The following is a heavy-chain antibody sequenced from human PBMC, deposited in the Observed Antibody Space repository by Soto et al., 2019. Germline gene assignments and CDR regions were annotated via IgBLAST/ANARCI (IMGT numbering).Heavy chain of an antibody. J-gene: IGHJ4*02. Sequence: EVQLVGSGGDLVQPGGSLRLSCVASGFTFSNYWLSWVRQAPGKGLELVANIKQDGSENYYVGSVKGRFTISRDTAKNSLYLQMNSLRADDTAIYHCARYTYSSSWFDCWGQGTLVTVSS. CDR3: ARYTYSSSWFDC. D-gene: IGHD6-13*01. V-gene: IGHV3-7*03. CDR2: IKQDGSEN. CDR1: GFTFSNYW.